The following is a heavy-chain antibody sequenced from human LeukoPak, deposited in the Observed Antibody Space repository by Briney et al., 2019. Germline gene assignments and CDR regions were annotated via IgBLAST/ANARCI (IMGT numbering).Heavy chain of an antibody. Sequence: ASVKVSCKASGYTFISYAIHWVRQAPGQRLEWMGWINPGNGDTKYSRNFQERVTITRDTYASTAYMELNSLTSGDTAVYYCVKDRGGTGDFDYWGQGTPVTVSS. D-gene: IGHD1-1*01. CDR3: VKDRGGTGDFDY. J-gene: IGHJ4*02. CDR1: GYTFISYA. V-gene: IGHV1-3*01. CDR2: INPGNGDT.